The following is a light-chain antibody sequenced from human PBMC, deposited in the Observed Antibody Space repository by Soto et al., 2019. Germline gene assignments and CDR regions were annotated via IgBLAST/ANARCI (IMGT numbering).Light chain of an antibody. V-gene: IGKV3-15*01. CDR2: GAS. CDR1: QSVSSD. Sequence: ETVMTQSPATLSVSPGERATLSCRASQSVSSDLAWYQQTPGQAPRLLIYGASTRATGIPARFSGSGSGTEFTLTISSLQSEDFAVYYCQQYNDWPRTFGHGTKVEIK. CDR3: QQYNDWPRT. J-gene: IGKJ1*01.